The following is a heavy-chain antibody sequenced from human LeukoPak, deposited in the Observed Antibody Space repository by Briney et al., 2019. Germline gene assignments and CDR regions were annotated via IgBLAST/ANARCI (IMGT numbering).Heavy chain of an antibody. J-gene: IGHJ4*02. CDR3: AGVGLNYYDSSGYSNTYFGY. CDR2: INPSGGST. Sequence: ASVKVSCKASGYTFTSYYMHWVRQAPGQGLEWMGIINPSGGSTSYAQKFQGRVTMTRDMSTSTVYMELSSLRSEDTAVYYCAGVGLNYYDSSGYSNTYFGYWGQGTLVTVSS. V-gene: IGHV1-46*01. CDR1: GYTFTSYY. D-gene: IGHD3-22*01.